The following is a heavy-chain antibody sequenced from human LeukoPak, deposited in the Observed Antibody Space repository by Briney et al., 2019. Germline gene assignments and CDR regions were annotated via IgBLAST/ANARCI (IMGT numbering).Heavy chain of an antibody. V-gene: IGHV3-23*01. J-gene: IGHJ4*01. Sequence: PGGSLTLSCAASGFTFSSYAMSWLPHAPGKGLEWVSDISGWHGPTYYAHSVKGRFTISRDNSKNTLSLHMASMRVEDTAVYYCAKVGDYDILTGHGMDYWGQGTLVTVSS. CDR2: ISGWHGPT. CDR3: AKVGDYDILTGHGMDY. D-gene: IGHD3-9*01. CDR1: GFTFSSYA.